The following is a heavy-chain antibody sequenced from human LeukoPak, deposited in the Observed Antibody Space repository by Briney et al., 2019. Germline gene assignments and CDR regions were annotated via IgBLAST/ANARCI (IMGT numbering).Heavy chain of an antibody. CDR3: ARRPPAKNYYGSGSPFDY. D-gene: IGHD3-10*01. Sequence: SETLSLTCTVSGGSISSSSYYWGRIRQPPGKGLEWIGSIYYSGSTYYNPSLKSRVTISVDTSKNQFSLKLSSVTAADTAVYYCARRPPAKNYYGSGSPFDYWGQGTLVTVSS. CDR1: GGSISSSSYY. J-gene: IGHJ4*02. V-gene: IGHV4-39*01. CDR2: IYYSGST.